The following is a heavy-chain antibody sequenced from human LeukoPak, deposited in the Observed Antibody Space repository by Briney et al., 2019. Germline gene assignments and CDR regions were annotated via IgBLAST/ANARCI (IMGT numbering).Heavy chain of an antibody. J-gene: IGHJ4*02. CDR1: GGSFSGYF. CDR2: VNHSGRT. Sequence: ASETLSLTCAVYGGSFSGYFWSWGRQRPGKGLEWIGEVNHSGRTNYNPSLKSRVTISVDPSKNQFSLNLRSVTPADTAVYYCARGQFQRDYWGEGTLVTVSS. CDR3: ARGQFQRDY. V-gene: IGHV4-34*01.